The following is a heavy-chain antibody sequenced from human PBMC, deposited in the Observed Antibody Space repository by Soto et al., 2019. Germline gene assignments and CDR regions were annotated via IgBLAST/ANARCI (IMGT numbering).Heavy chain of an antibody. CDR2: IQSGGTT. Sequence: EVQLVESGGDLVQPGGSLRLSCAASGFSVSSKYMSWVRQAPGKGLEWVSLIQSGGTTYYAGSVKGRFTISRDYSENTLFLQMNSLRVEDTAVYYCTRDDVHFNGDRDDGVPMYVWGKVTTVNVSA. CDR3: TRDDVHFNGDRDDGVPMYV. V-gene: IGHV3-66*01. D-gene: IGHD2-8*01. J-gene: IGHJ6*04. CDR1: GFSVSSKY.